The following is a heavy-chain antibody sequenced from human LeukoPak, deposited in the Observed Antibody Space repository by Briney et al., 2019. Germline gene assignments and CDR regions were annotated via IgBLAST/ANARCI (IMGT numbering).Heavy chain of an antibody. CDR1: GYTFTSYA. D-gene: IGHD2-2*01. CDR3: ARGALRALYCSSTSCPDWFDP. J-gene: IGHJ5*02. Sequence: ASVKVSCKASGYTFTSYAMHWVRRAPGQRLEWMGWINAGNGNTKYSQKFQGRVTITRDTSASTAYMELSSLRSEDTAVYYCARGALRALYCSSTSCPDWFDPWGQGTLVTVSS. CDR2: INAGNGNT. V-gene: IGHV1-3*01.